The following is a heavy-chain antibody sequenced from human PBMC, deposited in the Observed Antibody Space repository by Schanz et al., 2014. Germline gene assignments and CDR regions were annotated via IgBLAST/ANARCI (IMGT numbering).Heavy chain of an antibody. Sequence: EVQLVESGGGLVKPGGSLRLSCAASGFTFSSYWMHWVRQVPGKGLVWVSRIKSDGSSTSYADSVKGRFTISRDNAKNTLYLQMNSLRAEDTAVYYCARPALWCGENCFDPWGQGTLVTVSS. CDR2: IKSDGSST. V-gene: IGHV3-74*02. J-gene: IGHJ5*02. CDR1: GFTFSSYW. CDR3: ARPALWCGENCFDP. D-gene: IGHD3-10*01.